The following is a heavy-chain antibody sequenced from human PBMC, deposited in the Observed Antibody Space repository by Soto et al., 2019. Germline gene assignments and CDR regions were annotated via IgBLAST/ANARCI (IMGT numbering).Heavy chain of an antibody. J-gene: IGHJ6*02. CDR1: GFTFDDYA. D-gene: IGHD1-26*01. V-gene: IGHV3-9*01. Sequence: SLRLSCAASGFTFDDYAMHWVRQAPGKGLEWVSGISWNSGSIGYADSVKGRSTISRDNAKNSLYLQMNSLRAEDTAVYYCARDWATTDYYYGMDVWGQGTTVTVSS. CDR3: ARDWATTDYYYGMDV. CDR2: ISWNSGSI.